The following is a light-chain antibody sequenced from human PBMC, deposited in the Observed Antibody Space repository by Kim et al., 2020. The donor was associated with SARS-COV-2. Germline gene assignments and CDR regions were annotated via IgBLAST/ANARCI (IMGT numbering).Light chain of an antibody. CDR2: DAS. J-gene: IGKJ2*01. V-gene: IGKV1-5*01. CDR3: QQYNSYLYT. CDR1: QSISSW. Sequence: SASVGDRVTITCRASQSISSWLAWYQQKPGKAPKLLIYDASSLESGVPSRFSGGGSGTEFTLTISSLQPDDFATYYCQQYNSYLYTFGQGTKLEI.